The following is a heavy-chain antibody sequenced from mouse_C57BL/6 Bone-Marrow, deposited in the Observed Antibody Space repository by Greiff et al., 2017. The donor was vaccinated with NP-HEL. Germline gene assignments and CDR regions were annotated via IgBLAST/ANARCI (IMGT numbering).Heavy chain of an antibody. J-gene: IGHJ1*03. CDR2: SRNKANDYTT. CDR1: GFTFSDFY. V-gene: IGHV7-1*01. CDR3: ARDAGKGEWYFDV. Sequence: EVMLVESGGGLVQSGRSLRLSCATSGFTFSDFYMEWVRQAPGKGLEWIAASRNKANDYTTEYSASVKGRFIVSRDTSQSILYLQMNALRAEDTAIYYCARDAGKGEWYFDVWGTGTTVTVSS.